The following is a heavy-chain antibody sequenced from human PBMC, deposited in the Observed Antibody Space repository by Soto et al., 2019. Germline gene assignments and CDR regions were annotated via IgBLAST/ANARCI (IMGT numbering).Heavy chain of an antibody. CDR3: ARSGDYYDSSPGS. Sequence: SVKVSCKASGGTFSSYAISWVRQAPGQGLEWMGGIIPIFGTANYAQKFQGRVTITADESTSTAYMELSSLRSEDTAVYYCARSGDYYDSSPGSWGQGTLVTVSS. CDR2: IIPIFGTA. J-gene: IGHJ4*02. CDR1: GGTFSSYA. D-gene: IGHD3-22*01. V-gene: IGHV1-69*13.